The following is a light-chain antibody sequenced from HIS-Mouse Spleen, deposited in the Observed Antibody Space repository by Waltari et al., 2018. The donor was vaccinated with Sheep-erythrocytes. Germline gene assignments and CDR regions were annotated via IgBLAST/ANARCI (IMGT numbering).Light chain of an antibody. CDR2: YKSDSDK. Sequence: QAVLTQPSSLSASPGASASLTCTLRSGINVGTYRIYWYQQKPGSPPQYLLRYKSDSDKQQGSGVPSRFSGSKDASANAGILLISGLQSEDEADYYSMIWHSSAVVFGGGTKLTVL. CDR1: SGINVGTYR. V-gene: IGLV5-45*03. CDR3: MIWHSSAVV. J-gene: IGLJ2*01.